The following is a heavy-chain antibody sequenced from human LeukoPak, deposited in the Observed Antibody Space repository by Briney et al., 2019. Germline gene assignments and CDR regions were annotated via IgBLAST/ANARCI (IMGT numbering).Heavy chain of an antibody. CDR2: IYYSGST. J-gene: IGHJ6*02. CDR3: ARVGRTPFGMDV. D-gene: IGHD4-23*01. Sequence: PETLSLTCTVSGGSISSYYWSWIRQPPGKGLEWIGYIYYSGSTNYNPSLKSRVTISVDTSKNQFSLKLSSVTAADTAVYYCARVGRTPFGMDVWGQGTTVTVSS. V-gene: IGHV4-59*01. CDR1: GGSISSYY.